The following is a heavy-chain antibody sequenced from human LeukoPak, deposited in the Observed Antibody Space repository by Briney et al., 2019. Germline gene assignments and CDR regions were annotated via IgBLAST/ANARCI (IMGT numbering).Heavy chain of an antibody. V-gene: IGHV4-59*01. J-gene: IGHJ4*02. D-gene: IGHD4-17*01. Sequence: PSETLSLTCAVYGGSFSGYYWIWIRQPPGKGLEWIGYIYYSGSTTYNPSLKSRVTISVDTSKNKFSLKLNSVTAADTAVYYCARVPISTTARGYFDYWGRGTLVTVSP. CDR1: GGSFSGYY. CDR3: ARVPISTTARGYFDY. CDR2: IYYSGST.